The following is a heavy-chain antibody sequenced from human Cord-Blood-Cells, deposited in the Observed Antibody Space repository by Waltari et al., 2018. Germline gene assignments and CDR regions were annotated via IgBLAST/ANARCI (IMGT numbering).Heavy chain of an antibody. CDR1: GGSFSGYY. CDR2: INHSGST. D-gene: IGHD4-4*01. Sequence: QVQLQQWGAGLLKPSETLSLTCAVYGGSFSGYYWSWIRQPPGKGLEWIGEINHSGSTNYNPSLKSRVTISVDTSKNQFSLKLSSVTAVDTAVYYCARADHSNYFDYWGQGTLVTVSS. V-gene: IGHV4-34*01. J-gene: IGHJ4*02. CDR3: ARADHSNYFDY.